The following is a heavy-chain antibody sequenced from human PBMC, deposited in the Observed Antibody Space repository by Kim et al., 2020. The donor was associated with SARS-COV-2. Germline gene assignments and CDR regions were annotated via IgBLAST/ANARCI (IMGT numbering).Heavy chain of an antibody. CDR3: AKDGRDCSGGSCWVGPNDY. CDR2: ISYDGSNK. CDR1: GFTFSSYG. J-gene: IGHJ4*02. V-gene: IGHV3-30*18. Sequence: GGSLRLSCAASGFTFSSYGMHWVRQAPGKGLEWVAVISYDGSNKYYADSVKGRFTISRDNSKNTLYLQMNSLRAEDTAVYYCAKDGRDCSGGSCWVGPNDYWGQGTLVTVSS. D-gene: IGHD2-15*01.